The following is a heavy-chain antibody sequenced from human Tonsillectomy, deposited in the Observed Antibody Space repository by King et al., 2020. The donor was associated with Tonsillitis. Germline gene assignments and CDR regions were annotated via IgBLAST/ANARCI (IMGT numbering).Heavy chain of an antibody. CDR2: ISWDVSTF. Sequence: VQLVESGGGLVQPGRSLRLSCVGSGFTFEDYGIHWVRQAPGKGLEWVSGISWDVSTFAYADSVKGRFTISRDNAKNSLYLQMNSLRAEDTALYYCALLYCGADCSIWGQGTMVTVSS. CDR1: GFTFEDYG. CDR3: ALLYCGADCSI. J-gene: IGHJ3*02. V-gene: IGHV3-9*01. D-gene: IGHD2-21*01.